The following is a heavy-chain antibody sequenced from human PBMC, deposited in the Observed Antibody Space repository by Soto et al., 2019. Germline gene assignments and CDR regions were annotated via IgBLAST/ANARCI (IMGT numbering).Heavy chain of an antibody. Sequence: GGSLRLSCAASGFTFSSYDMHWVRQAPGKGLEWVGITWYDGSIKYYADSVKGRFTISRDNSKNTLYLEVNSLRADDTAVYYCARSFRQWLVDSWGQGALVTVSS. CDR1: GFTFSSYD. D-gene: IGHD6-19*01. CDR2: TWYDGSIK. J-gene: IGHJ4*02. V-gene: IGHV3-33*01. CDR3: ARSFRQWLVDS.